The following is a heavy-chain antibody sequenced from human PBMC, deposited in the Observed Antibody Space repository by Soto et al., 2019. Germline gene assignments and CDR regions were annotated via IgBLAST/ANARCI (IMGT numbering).Heavy chain of an antibody. D-gene: IGHD3-9*01. CDR2: IYSRRST. CDR1: GGSVSRDTHY. Sequence: PSETLSLTCTVPGGSVSRDTHYWSWIRQPPGKRLERIGLIYSRRSTNYSPSLKSLVTISVDTSKNQFSLKLRSVIVADTAVYHCARFVRSCIGTTGYTRADIWGQGTTVTVSS. V-gene: IGHV4-61*01. CDR3: ARFVRSCIGTTGYTRADI. J-gene: IGHJ6*02.